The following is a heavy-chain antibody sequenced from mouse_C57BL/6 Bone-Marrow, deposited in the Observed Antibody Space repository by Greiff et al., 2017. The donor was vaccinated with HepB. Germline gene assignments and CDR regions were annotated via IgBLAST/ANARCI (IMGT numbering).Heavy chain of an antibody. CDR3: ARRRLLHYAMDY. D-gene: IGHD2-3*01. J-gene: IGHJ4*01. CDR1: GYTFTTYP. V-gene: IGHV1-47*01. CDR2: FHPYNDDT. Sequence: QVTLKESGAELVKPGASVKMSCKASGYTFTTYPIEWMKQNHGKSLEWIGNFHPYNDDTKYNEKFKGKATLTVEKSSSTVYLELSRLTSDDSAVYYCARRRLLHYAMDYWGQGTSVTVSS.